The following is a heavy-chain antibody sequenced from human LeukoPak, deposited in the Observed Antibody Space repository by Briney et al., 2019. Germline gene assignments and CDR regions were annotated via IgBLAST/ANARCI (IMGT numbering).Heavy chain of an antibody. CDR2: INPKTDDT. J-gene: IGHJ4*02. CDR1: GYTFIDYY. CDR3: ARKNNFWSGHPFDS. V-gene: IGHV1-2*02. D-gene: IGHD3-3*01. Sequence: ASVKVSCKTSGYTFIDYYMHWVRQAPGHGLECMGWINPKTDDTNYAQKFQDRVTMTRDTSISTAHMEVSRLRGDDTAVYYCARKNNFWSGHPFDSWGQGTLVTVSS.